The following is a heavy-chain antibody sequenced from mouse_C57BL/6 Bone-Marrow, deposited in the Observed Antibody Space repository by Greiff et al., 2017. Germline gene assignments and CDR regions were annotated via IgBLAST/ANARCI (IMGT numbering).Heavy chain of an antibody. J-gene: IGHJ2*01. V-gene: IGHV14-4*01. Sequence: VQLKQSGAELVRPGASVKLSCTASGFNIKDDYMHWVKQRPEQGLEWIGWIDPENGDTEYASKFQGKATFTADTSSNTAYLQLSSLTSEDTAVYYCTFYSNYYVDYWGQGTTLTVSA. D-gene: IGHD2-5*01. CDR2: IDPENGDT. CDR1: GFNIKDDY. CDR3: TFYSNYYVDY.